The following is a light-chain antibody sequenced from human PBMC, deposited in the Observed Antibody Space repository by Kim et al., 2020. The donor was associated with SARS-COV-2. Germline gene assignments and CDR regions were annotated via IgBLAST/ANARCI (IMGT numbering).Light chain of an antibody. V-gene: IGKV3-20*01. CDR3: HQYGSSSSG. J-gene: IGKJ2*01. Sequence: LAPGERATLPCRARQTVTSNHLAWYQQKPGQAPRLLFYAASNRATGIPDRFSGSGSGTDFTLTISRLEPEDSAVYFCHQYGSSSSGFGQGTKLEI. CDR1: QTVTSNH. CDR2: AAS.